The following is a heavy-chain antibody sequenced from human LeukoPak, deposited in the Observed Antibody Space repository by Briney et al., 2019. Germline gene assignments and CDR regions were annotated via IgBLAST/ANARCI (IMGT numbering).Heavy chain of an antibody. CDR2: INPNSGGT. Sequence: GSVKVSCKASGYTFTGYYMHWVRQAPGQGLEWMGWINPNSGGTNYAQKFQGRVTMTRDTSISTAYMELSRLRSDDTAVYYCARVVGLDTAMDYFDYWGQGTLVTVSS. CDR1: GYTFTGYY. V-gene: IGHV1-2*02. D-gene: IGHD5-18*01. J-gene: IGHJ4*02. CDR3: ARVVGLDTAMDYFDY.